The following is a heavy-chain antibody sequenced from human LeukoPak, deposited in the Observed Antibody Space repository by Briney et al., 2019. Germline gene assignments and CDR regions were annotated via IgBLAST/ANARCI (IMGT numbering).Heavy chain of an antibody. J-gene: IGHJ3*02. CDR2: ISSSSSYI. CDR3: AFGVAVAGTRAFDI. D-gene: IGHD6-19*01. CDR1: GFTFSSYS. V-gene: IGHV3-21*01. Sequence: GGSLRLSCAASGFTFSSYSMNWVRQAPGKGLEWVSSISSSSSYIYYADSVKGRFTISRDNAKNSLYLQMNSLRAEDTAVYYCAFGVAVAGTRAFDIWGQGTMVTVSS.